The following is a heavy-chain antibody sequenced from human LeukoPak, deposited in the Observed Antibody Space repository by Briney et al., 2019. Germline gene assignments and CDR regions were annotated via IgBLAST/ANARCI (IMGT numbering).Heavy chain of an antibody. D-gene: IGHD2-15*01. Sequence: GGSLRLSCVASGFPLSSYWMSWVRQAPGRGLEFVANMKEDGSVKNYVDSVKGRFTISRDNAENSVYLQMSSLRAEDTALYYCARDPGWSSFDIWGQGAMVTVSS. V-gene: IGHV3-7*01. J-gene: IGHJ3*02. CDR2: MKEDGSVK. CDR3: ARDPGWSSFDI. CDR1: GFPLSSYW.